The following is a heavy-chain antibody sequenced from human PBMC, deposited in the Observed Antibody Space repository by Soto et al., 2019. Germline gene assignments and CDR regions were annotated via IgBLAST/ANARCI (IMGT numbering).Heavy chain of an antibody. Sequence: QVQLVQSGAEVKKPGASVKVSCKASGYTFTSYGISWVRQAPGQGLEWMGWISAYNGNTNYSQKPQGRVTMTTDTSTSTAEMELGSLRSDETDVYYCAVTYYDMLTGYYPPDYWGQGTLVTVSS. D-gene: IGHD3-9*01. CDR1: GYTFTSYG. J-gene: IGHJ4*02. V-gene: IGHV1-18*01. CDR3: AVTYYDMLTGYYPPDY. CDR2: ISAYNGNT.